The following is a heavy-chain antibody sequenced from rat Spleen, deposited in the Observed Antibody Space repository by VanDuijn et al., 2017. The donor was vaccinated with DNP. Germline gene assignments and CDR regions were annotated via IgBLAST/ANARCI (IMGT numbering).Heavy chain of an antibody. Sequence: EVQLVESGGDLVQSGRSLKVSCAASGFTFSDYNMAWVRQAPKKGLEWVANILYDGSRTFYRDSVKGRFTISRDNAENTVYLQMNSLRSEDTATYYCANYNYYDGTYWGQGVMVTVSS. J-gene: IGHJ2*01. CDR1: GFTFSDYN. CDR2: ILYDGSRT. V-gene: IGHV5S10*01. CDR3: ANYNYYDGTY. D-gene: IGHD1-12*02.